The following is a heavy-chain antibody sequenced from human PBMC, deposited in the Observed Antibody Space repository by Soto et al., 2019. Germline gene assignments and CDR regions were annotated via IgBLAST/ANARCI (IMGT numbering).Heavy chain of an antibody. V-gene: IGHV2-5*02. D-gene: IGHD6-13*01. Sequence: QITLKESGPTLVKPTQTLTLTCTFSGFSLSTSGVGVGWIRQPPGKALEWLAIIYWDDDKRYSPSLKSRLTITNDTSKNQVVLTMTNMDPVDTATYYCAHSTYSSSWYAFGMDVWGQWTTVTVSS. CDR2: IYWDDDK. CDR1: GFSLSTSGVG. J-gene: IGHJ6*02. CDR3: AHSTYSSSWYAFGMDV.